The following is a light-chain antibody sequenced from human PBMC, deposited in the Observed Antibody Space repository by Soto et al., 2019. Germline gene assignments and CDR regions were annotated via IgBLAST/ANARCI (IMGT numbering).Light chain of an antibody. V-gene: IGKV3-11*01. J-gene: IGKJ1*01. Sequence: EIVLTQSPGTLSLSPGERATLSCRASSSVSTSLAWYQQKPGQAPRLLIYDASTKAAGIQARFSGSGSGTDFTLTISGLEPEDFAVYYCQQRRTWPWTFGQGTKVEIK. CDR1: SSVSTS. CDR3: QQRRTWPWT. CDR2: DAS.